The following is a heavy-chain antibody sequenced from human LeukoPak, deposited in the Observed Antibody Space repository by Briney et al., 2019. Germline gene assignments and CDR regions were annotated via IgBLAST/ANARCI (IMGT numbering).Heavy chain of an antibody. Sequence: PGGSLRLSCAASGFTFSSYAMHWVRQAPGKGLEWVAVISYDGSNKYYADSVKGRFTISRDNSKNTLYLQMNSLRAEDTAVYYCARAPSYYYGSGNLDYWGQGTLVTVSS. CDR3: ARAPSYYYGSGNLDY. J-gene: IGHJ4*02. V-gene: IGHV3-30-3*01. D-gene: IGHD3-10*01. CDR1: GFTFSSYA. CDR2: ISYDGSNK.